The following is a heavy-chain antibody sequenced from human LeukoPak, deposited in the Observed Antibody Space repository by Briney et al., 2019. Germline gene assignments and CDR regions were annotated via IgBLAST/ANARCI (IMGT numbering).Heavy chain of an antibody. CDR3: ARGITMVRGLFDY. CDR1: GFTVSSNY. CDR2: IYSGGST. J-gene: IGHJ4*02. Sequence: GGSLSLSCAASGFTVSSNYMSWVRQAPGKGLEWVSVIYSGGSTYYADSVKGRFTISRDNSMNTLYLQMNSLRAEDTAVYYCARGITMVRGLFDYWGQGTLVTVSS. V-gene: IGHV3-53*01. D-gene: IGHD3-10*01.